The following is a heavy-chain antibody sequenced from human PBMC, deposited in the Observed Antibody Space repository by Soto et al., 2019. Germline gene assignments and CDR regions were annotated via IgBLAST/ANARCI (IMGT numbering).Heavy chain of an antibody. CDR1: GYSFSTYV. D-gene: IGHD1-1*01. CDR2: INAGNGNT. J-gene: IGHJ4*02. CDR3: ARGATGYDD. V-gene: IGHV1-3*01. Sequence: QVHLVQSGAEVKKAGASVKVSCKASGYSFSTYVMHWVRQAPGQGLEWMGWINAGNGNTKYSQKFQGRVTITRDTSANTAYMELRSLRSEDTAVYYCARGATGYDDWGQGTLVTVSS.